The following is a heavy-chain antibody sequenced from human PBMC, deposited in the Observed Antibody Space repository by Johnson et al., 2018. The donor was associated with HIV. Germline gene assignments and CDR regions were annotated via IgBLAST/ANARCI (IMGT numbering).Heavy chain of an antibody. V-gene: IGHV3-66*01. Sequence: VQLVESGGGLVQPGGSLRLACAASGFTVSRNYMSWVRQAPGKGLEWVSVIYSGGGTYYADSVKGRFTISRDNAKNSLYLQMNSLRAEDTALYYCARVRARGVKHAFDIWGQGTMVTVSS. CDR3: ARVRARGVKHAFDI. J-gene: IGHJ3*02. CDR1: GFTVSRNY. CDR2: IYSGGGT. D-gene: IGHD3-10*01.